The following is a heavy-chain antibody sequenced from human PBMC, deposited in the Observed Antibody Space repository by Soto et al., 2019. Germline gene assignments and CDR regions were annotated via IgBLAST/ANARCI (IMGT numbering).Heavy chain of an antibody. CDR3: ARDNILGILYGGMDV. CDR1: GGSIVSGDYC. J-gene: IGHJ6*02. D-gene: IGHD3-3*01. CDR2: IYYSGST. V-gene: IGHV4-30-4*01. Sequence: SETLSLTCTVSGGSIVSGDYCCVWIRQPPGKGLEWIGYIYYSGSTYYNPSLKSRVTISVDTSKNQFSLKLSSVTAADTAVYYCARDNILGILYGGMDVWGQGTTVTVSS.